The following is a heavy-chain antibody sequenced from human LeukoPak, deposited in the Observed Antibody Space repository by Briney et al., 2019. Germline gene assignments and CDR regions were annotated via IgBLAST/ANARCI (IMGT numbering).Heavy chain of an antibody. J-gene: IGHJ6*03. V-gene: IGHV3-23*01. CDR1: GFTFSSYA. CDR2: ISGSGGST. CDR3: ARGGFEYSSSPVYYYMDV. Sequence: GGSLRLSCAASGFTFSSYAMSWVRQAPGKGLEWVSAISGSGGSTYYADSVKGRFTISRDNSKNTLYLQMNSLRAEDTAVYYCARGGFEYSSSPVYYYMDVWGKGTTVTVSS. D-gene: IGHD6-6*01.